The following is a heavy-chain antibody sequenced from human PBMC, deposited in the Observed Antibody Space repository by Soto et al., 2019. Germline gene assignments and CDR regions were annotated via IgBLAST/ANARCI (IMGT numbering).Heavy chain of an antibody. V-gene: IGHV4-61*01. CDR2: IYYSGST. CDR3: ARDSQYYYGSGSYLFAGSNYYYYGMDV. Sequence: SETLSLTCTVSGGSVSSGSYYWSWIRQPPGKGLEWIGYIYYSGSTNYNPSLKSRVTISVDTAKNQFSLKLSSVTAADTAVYYCARDSQYYYGSGSYLFAGSNYYYYGMDVWGQGTTVTVSS. D-gene: IGHD3-10*01. J-gene: IGHJ6*02. CDR1: GGSVSSGSYY.